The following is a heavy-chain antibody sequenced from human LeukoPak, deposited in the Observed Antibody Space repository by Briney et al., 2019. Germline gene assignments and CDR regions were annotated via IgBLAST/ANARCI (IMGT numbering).Heavy chain of an antibody. CDR1: GYSFTSYW. CDR2: IYPGDSDT. V-gene: IGHV5-51*01. CDR3: ASPGSSSSEPLDD. J-gene: IGHJ4*02. Sequence: GESLKISCKTSGYSFTSYWIGWVRQMPGKGLEWMGIIYPGDSDTRYSPSFQGQVTISADKSINTAYLQWTSLKASDTAMYYCASPGSSSSEPLDDWGQGTLVTVSS. D-gene: IGHD6-6*01.